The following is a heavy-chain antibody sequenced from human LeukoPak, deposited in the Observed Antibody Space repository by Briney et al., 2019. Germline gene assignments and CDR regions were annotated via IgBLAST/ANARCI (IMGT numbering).Heavy chain of an antibody. CDR3: ARDGALYSNYYYYYGMDV. D-gene: IGHD4-11*01. J-gene: IGHJ6*02. Sequence: GGSLRLSCAASGFTFSSYAMHWVRQAPGKGLEWVAVISYDGSNKYYADSVKGRFTISRDNSKNTLYLQMNSLRAEDTAVYYCARDGALYSNYYYYYGMDVWGQGTTVTDSS. V-gene: IGHV3-30-3*01. CDR1: GFTFSSYA. CDR2: ISYDGSNK.